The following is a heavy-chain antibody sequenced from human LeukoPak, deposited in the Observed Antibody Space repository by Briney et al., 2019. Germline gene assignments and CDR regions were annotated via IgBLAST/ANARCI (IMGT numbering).Heavy chain of an antibody. Sequence: ASVKVSCKASGYTFTGYYIHWVRQAPGQGLEWMGLINPNSGGTNYAQNFQGRVTMTRDTSISTAYMELSSLTSDDTAVYYCARDQRYCSSSSCPWEPFDYWGQGTLVTVSS. CDR3: ARDQRYCSSSSCPWEPFDY. CDR1: GYTFTGYY. D-gene: IGHD2-2*01. CDR2: INPNSGGT. V-gene: IGHV1-2*02. J-gene: IGHJ4*02.